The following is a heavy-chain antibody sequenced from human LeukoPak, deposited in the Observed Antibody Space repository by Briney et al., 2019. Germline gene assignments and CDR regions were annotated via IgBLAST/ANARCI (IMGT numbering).Heavy chain of an antibody. D-gene: IGHD3-22*01. V-gene: IGHV1-8*03. CDR2: MNPNSGNT. CDR1: GYTFTSYD. CDR3: ARGNAYYYDSSGYYPDY. Sequence: ASVKVSCKASGYTFTSYDINWVRQATGRGLEWMGWMNPNSGNTGYAQKFQGRVTIARNTSIGTAYMELSSLRSEDTAVYYCARGNAYYYDSSGYYPDYWGQGTLVTVSS. J-gene: IGHJ4*02.